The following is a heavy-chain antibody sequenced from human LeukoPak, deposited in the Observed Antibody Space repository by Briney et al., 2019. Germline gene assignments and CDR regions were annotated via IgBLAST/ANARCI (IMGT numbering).Heavy chain of an antibody. V-gene: IGHV3-21*01. CDR3: AELGITMIGGV. CDR1: GFTFSNYN. D-gene: IGHD3-10*02. CDR2: ISSSSDYI. Sequence: GGSLRLSCAVSGFTFSNYNMNWVRQAPGKGLEWVSSISSSSDYIYYADSVKGRFTISRDNAKNSLYLQMNSLRAEDTAVYYCAELGITMIGGVWGKGTTVTISS. J-gene: IGHJ6*04.